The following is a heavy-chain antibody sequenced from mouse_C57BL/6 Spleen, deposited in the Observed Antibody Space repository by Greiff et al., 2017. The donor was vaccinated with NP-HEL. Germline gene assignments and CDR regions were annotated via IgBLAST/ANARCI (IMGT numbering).Heavy chain of an antibody. CDR2: IYPGDGAT. J-gene: IGHJ3*01. Sequence: QVQLQQSGAELVKPGASVKISCKASGYAFSSYWMNWVKQRPGKGLEWIGQIYPGDGATNYNGKFKGKATLTADKSSSTAYMQLSSLTSEDSAVYFCARGDYGSSWAYWGQGTLVTVSA. CDR1: GYAFSSYW. V-gene: IGHV1-80*01. CDR3: ARGDYGSSWAY. D-gene: IGHD1-1*01.